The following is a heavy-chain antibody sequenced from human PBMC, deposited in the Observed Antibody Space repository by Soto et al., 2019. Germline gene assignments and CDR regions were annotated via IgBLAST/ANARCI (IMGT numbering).Heavy chain of an antibody. CDR1: GGSFSGYY. CDR3: ARGGQKRKKGYYYYGMDV. Sequence: PSETLSLTCAVYGGSFSGYYWSWIRQPPGKGQEWIGEINHSGSTNYNPSLTSRVTMSVDTSKSQVSLKLSSVTAAETAVYFCARGGQKRKKGYYYYGMDVWGQGTTVTVSS. V-gene: IGHV4-34*01. CDR2: INHSGST. J-gene: IGHJ6*02.